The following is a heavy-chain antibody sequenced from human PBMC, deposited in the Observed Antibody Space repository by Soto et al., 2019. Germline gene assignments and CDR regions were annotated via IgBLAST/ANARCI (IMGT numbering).Heavy chain of an antibody. CDR3: ARERDTTGYILRY. V-gene: IGHV3-53*01. Sequence: GGSLRLSCVASGFTVSNNYMTWVRQAPGKGLEWVSIIYARGTTYYADSVKGRFTISRDNSDNTLYLHMNNLRAEDTAMYYCARERDTTGYILRYWGQGTLVTVSS. D-gene: IGHD3-9*01. CDR1: GFTVSNNY. J-gene: IGHJ4*02. CDR2: IYARGTT.